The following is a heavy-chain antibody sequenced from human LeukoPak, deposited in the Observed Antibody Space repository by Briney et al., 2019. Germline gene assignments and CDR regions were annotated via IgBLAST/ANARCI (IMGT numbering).Heavy chain of an antibody. CDR2: IYWDDDK. D-gene: IGHD2-2*01. CDR1: GFSLSTSGVG. Sequence: SGPTLVKPTQTLTLTCTFSGFSLSTSGVGVGWIRQPPGKALEWLALIYWDDDKRYSPPLKSRLTITKDTSKNQVVLTMTSMDPVDTATYYCAHSYCSSTSCYALDYWGQGTLVTVSS. J-gene: IGHJ4*02. CDR3: AHSYCSSTSCYALDY. V-gene: IGHV2-5*02.